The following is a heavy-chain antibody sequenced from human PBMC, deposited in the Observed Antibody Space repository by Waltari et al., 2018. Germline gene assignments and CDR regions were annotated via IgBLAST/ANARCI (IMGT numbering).Heavy chain of an antibody. J-gene: IGHJ5*02. CDR2: IYHLENT. V-gene: IGHV4-4*02. CDR3: AAYPRGGDWRLDP. Sequence: QVQLQESGPGLVKPSGTLSLTCAVSGVSITSPNWWNWVRQPPGKGLEWIGEIYHLENTNYKPSLKSRVTISLDKSKNRFSLHLTSVTAADTAIYFCAAYPRGGDWRLDPWGQGMLVTVSS. CDR1: GVSITSPNW. D-gene: IGHD2-21*02.